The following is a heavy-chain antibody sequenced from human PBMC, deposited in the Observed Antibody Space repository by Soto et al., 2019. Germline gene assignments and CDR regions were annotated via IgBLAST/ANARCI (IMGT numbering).Heavy chain of an antibody. CDR1: GGSMNNYF. CDR3: ARKTRGSGSYYMPV. J-gene: IGHJ6*03. CDR2: IYYSGST. D-gene: IGHD3-10*01. V-gene: IGHV4-59*08. Sequence: QVQLQESGPGLVKPSETLSLTCTVSGGSMNNYFWSWIRQPPGEGLEWIGYIYYSGSTNYNPSLQSRVNITVDTSKNQFSLRLSSVTDADTAVYYCARKTRGSGSYYMPVWGKGTTVTVSS.